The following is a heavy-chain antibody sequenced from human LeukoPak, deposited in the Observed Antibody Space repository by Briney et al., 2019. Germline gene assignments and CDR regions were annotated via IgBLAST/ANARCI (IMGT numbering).Heavy chain of an antibody. CDR1: GFTFSSYS. V-gene: IGHV3-21*01. CDR3: AREEVAHWLYYGMDV. Sequence: PGGSLRLSCAASGFTFSSYSMNWVRQAPGKGLEWVSSISSSSSYIYYADSVKGRFTISRDNAKNSLYLQMNSLRAEDTAVYYCAREEVAHWLYYGMDVWGKGTTVTVSS. J-gene: IGHJ6*04. D-gene: IGHD3-9*01. CDR2: ISSSSSYI.